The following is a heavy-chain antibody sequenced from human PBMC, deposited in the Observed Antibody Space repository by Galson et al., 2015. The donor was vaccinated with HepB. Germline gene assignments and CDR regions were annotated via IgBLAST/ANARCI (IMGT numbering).Heavy chain of an antibody. CDR1: GFTFSSYG. J-gene: IGHJ4*02. V-gene: IGHV3-30*18. Sequence: SLRLSCAASGFTFSSYGMHWVRQAPGKGLEWVAVISYDGSNKYYADSVKGRFTISRDNSKNTLYLQMNSLRAEDTAVYYCAKFGISGYEHYWGQGTLVTVSS. CDR2: ISYDGSNK. D-gene: IGHD5-12*01. CDR3: AKFGISGYEHY.